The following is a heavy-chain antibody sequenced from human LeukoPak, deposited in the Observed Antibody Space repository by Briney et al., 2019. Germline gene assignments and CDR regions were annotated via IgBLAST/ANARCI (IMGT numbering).Heavy chain of an antibody. V-gene: IGHV1-8*01. CDR1: GYTFTSYD. Sequence: ASVKVPCKASGYTFTSYDINWVRQATGQGLEWMGWMNPNSGNTGYAQKFQGRVTMTRNTSISTAYMELSSLRSEDTAAHYCARRGHSSGNWFDPWGQGTLVTVSS. CDR2: MNPNSGNT. D-gene: IGHD6-19*01. J-gene: IGHJ5*02. CDR3: ARRGHSSGNWFDP.